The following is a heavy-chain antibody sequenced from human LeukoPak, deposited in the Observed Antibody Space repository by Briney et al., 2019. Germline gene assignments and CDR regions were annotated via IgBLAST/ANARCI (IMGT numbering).Heavy chain of an antibody. J-gene: IGHJ5*02. D-gene: IGHD2-2*01. CDR2: ISYDGSNK. CDR3: ARGRGVPAAADH. CDR1: GFTFSSYA. V-gene: IGHV3-30*04. Sequence: PGGSLRLSCAASGFTFSSYAMHWVRQAPGKGLEWVAVISYDGSNKYYADSVKGRFTISRDNSKNTLYLQMNSLRAEDTAVYYCARGRGVPAAADHWGQGTLVTVSS.